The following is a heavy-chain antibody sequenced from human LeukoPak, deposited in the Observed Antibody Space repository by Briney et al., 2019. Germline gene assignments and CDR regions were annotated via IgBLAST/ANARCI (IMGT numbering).Heavy chain of an antibody. CDR1: GYPINNAYY. J-gene: IGHJ6*03. D-gene: IGHD1-26*01. V-gene: IGHV4-38-2*02. CDR2: IYTSGST. Sequence: SETLSLTCGVSGYPINNAYYWVWIRQPPGKGLEWIGRIYTSGSTNYNPSLKSRVTMSVDTSKNQFSLKLSSVTAADTAVYYCARDSGSPHYYYYYMDVWGKGTTVTVSS. CDR3: ARDSGSPHYYYYYMDV.